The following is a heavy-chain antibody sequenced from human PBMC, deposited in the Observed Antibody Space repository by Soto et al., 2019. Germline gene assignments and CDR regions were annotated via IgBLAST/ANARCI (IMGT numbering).Heavy chain of an antibody. V-gene: IGHV3-21*01. CDR1: GFTFSSYS. J-gene: IGHJ4*02. CDR2: ISSSSSYI. CDR3: ARALVDYYDSSGYDY. Sequence: EVQLVESGGGLVKPGGSLRLSCAASGFTFSSYSMNWVRQAPGKGLEWVSSISSSSSYIYYADSVKGRFTISRDNAKNSLYLQMNSLRAEDTAVYYCARALVDYYDSSGYDYWGQGTLVTVSS. D-gene: IGHD3-22*01.